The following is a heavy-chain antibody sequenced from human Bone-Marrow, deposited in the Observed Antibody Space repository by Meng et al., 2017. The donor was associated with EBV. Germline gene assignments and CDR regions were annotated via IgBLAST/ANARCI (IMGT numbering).Heavy chain of an antibody. V-gene: IGHV7-4-1*02. J-gene: IGHJ3*02. CDR3: ASRVSTSKDI. CDR2: INTNTGNP. CDR1: GYTFTNYP. Sequence: QVQLVQSGSELKNPGASVKVSCKASGYTFTNYPVNWVRQAPGQGLEWVGWINTNTGNPTYARGFTGRFVFSLDTSVSTAYLQISGLKAEDTAVYYCASRVSTSKDIWGQGTMVTVSS. D-gene: IGHD2/OR15-2a*01.